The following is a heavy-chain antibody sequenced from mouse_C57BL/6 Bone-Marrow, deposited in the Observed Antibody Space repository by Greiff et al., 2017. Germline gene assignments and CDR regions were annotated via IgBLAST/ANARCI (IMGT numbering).Heavy chain of an antibody. Sequence: VQLQQPGAELVMPGASVKLSCKASGYTFTSYWMHWVKQRPGQGLEWIGEIDPSDSYTNYNQKFKGKSTLTVDKSSSTAYMQLSSLTSEDSAVYYCASSLIYYYGSSYDYWGQGTTLTVSS. CDR3: ASSLIYYYGSSYDY. J-gene: IGHJ2*01. CDR2: IDPSDSYT. V-gene: IGHV1-69*01. CDR1: GYTFTSYW. D-gene: IGHD1-1*01.